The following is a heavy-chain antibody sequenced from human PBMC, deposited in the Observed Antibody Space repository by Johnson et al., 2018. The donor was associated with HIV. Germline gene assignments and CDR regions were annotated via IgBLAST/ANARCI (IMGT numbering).Heavy chain of an antibody. D-gene: IGHD3-16*01. Sequence: QVQLVESGGGVVQPGGSLRLSCAASAFTFSSYGMHWVRQAPGKGLEWVAFIRYDGSNKYYADSVKGRFTISRDNSKNTLYLQMNSLRAEDTAVYYCAKDGAYSIPWSAFDIWGKGTMVTVSS. CDR3: AKDGAYSIPWSAFDI. CDR1: AFTFSSYG. CDR2: IRYDGSNK. V-gene: IGHV3-30*02. J-gene: IGHJ3*02.